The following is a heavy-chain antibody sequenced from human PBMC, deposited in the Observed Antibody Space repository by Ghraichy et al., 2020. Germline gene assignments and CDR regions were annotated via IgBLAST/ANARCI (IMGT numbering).Heavy chain of an antibody. CDR1: GYTFTSYG. D-gene: IGHD1-26*01. V-gene: IGHV1-18*01. Sequence: ASVKVSCKASGYTFTSYGISWVRQAPGQGLEWMGWISAYNGNTNYAQKLQGRVTMTTDTSTSTAYMELRSLRSDDTAVYYCATSSGSFDQGRFDPWGQGTLVTVSS. J-gene: IGHJ5*02. CDR3: ATSSGSFDQGRFDP. CDR2: ISAYNGNT.